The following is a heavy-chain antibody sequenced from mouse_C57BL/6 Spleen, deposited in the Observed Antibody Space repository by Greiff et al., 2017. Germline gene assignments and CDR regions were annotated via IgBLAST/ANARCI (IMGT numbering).Heavy chain of an antibody. Sequence: EVQRVESGGGLVKPGGSLKLSCAASGFTFSSYTMSWVRQTPEKRLEWVATISGGGGNTYYPDSVKGRFTISRDTAKNTLYLQMSSLRSEDTALYYCARLSTTVVAPGAMDYWGQGTSGTVSS. CDR1: GFTFSSYT. J-gene: IGHJ4*01. CDR3: ARLSTTVVAPGAMDY. D-gene: IGHD1-1*01. V-gene: IGHV5-9*01. CDR2: ISGGGGNT.